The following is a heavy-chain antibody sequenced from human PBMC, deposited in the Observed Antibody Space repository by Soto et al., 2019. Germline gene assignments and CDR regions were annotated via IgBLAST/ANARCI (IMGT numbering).Heavy chain of an antibody. V-gene: IGHV1-18*04. CDR1: GYIFSRYG. CDR3: AREAAAERNYCGLDV. J-gene: IGHJ6*04. CDR2: INGYNGNT. Sequence: QVQLVQSGPEVRKPGASVKVSCKASGYIFSRYGISWARQAPGQGLEWMAWINGYNGNTKFGERVQGRVNVTTDTSTSTAYMELTSLRSDDTAVYYCAREAAAERNYCGLDVWGEGTTVIVSS. D-gene: IGHD6-13*01.